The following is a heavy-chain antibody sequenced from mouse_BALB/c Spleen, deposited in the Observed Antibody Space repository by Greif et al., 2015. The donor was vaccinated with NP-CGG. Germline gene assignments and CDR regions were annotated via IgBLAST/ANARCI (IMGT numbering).Heavy chain of an antibody. CDR1: GFTFSDYY. D-gene: IGHD1-1*01. V-gene: IGHV5-4*02. CDR2: ISDGGSYT. CDR3: ARDYYGSIAAMEY. J-gene: IGHJ4*01. Sequence: EVQLVESGGGLVKPGGSLKLSCAASGFTFSDYYMYWVRQTPEKRLEWVATISDGGSYTYYPDSVKGRFTISRDNAKNTLCLRMSSVWTEDTAMYYCARDYYGSIAAMEYCGQETSVSLSS.